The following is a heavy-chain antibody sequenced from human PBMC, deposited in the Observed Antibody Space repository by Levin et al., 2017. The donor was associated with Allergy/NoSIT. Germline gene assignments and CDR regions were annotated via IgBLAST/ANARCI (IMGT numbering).Heavy chain of an antibody. CDR1: GLPFSIYG. J-gene: IGHJ6*02. Sequence: RAGGSLRLSCVASGLPFSIYGMNWVRQAPGKGLEWVSHISSSGTPIYYADSVRGRFTMSRDNAKSSLYLQMNSLRPEDTALYYCVKDVSPGGAGVWGQGATVTVSS. D-gene: IGHD2/OR15-2a*01. CDR3: VKDVSPGGAGV. CDR2: ISSSGTPI. V-gene: IGHV3-48*04.